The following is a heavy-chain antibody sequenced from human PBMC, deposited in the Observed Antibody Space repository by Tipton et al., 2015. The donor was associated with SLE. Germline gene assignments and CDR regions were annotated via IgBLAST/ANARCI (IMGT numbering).Heavy chain of an antibody. Sequence: SLRLSCEASGFTFSIYDMSWVRQAPGKGLEWVSGISGSGGRTYYADSVKGRFTISRDNSKNTLYLQMNSLRAEDTAVYYCARGGDGYSFFDYWGQGTLVTVSS. J-gene: IGHJ4*02. CDR1: GFTFSIYD. D-gene: IGHD5-24*01. CDR3: ARGGDGYSFFDY. CDR2: ISGSGGRT. V-gene: IGHV3-23*01.